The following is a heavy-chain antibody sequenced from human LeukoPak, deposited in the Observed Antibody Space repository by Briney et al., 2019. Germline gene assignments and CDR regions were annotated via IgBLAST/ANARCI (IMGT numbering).Heavy chain of an antibody. Sequence: PSGTLFLTCAVSGGSISSSNWWSWVRQPPGKGLEWIGEIYHSGSTNYNPSLKSRVTISVDKSKSQFSLKLSSVTAADTAVYYCARDENSDWYFDLWGRGTLVTVSS. V-gene: IGHV4-4*02. J-gene: IGHJ2*01. CDR1: GGSISSSNW. D-gene: IGHD1/OR15-1a*01. CDR2: IYHSGST. CDR3: ARDENSDWYFDL.